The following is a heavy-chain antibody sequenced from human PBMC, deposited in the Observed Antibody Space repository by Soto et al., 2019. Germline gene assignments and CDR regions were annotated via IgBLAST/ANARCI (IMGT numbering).Heavy chain of an antibody. D-gene: IGHD3-3*01. Sequence: GGSLRLSCAASGFTFSSYSMNWVRQAPGKGLEWVSYISSSSSTIYYADSVKGRFTISRDNAKNSLYLQMNSLRAEDTAVYYCARGARIFGVVTVFDYWGQGTLVTVSS. CDR3: ARGARIFGVVTVFDY. V-gene: IGHV3-48*01. CDR1: GFTFSSYS. CDR2: ISSSSSTI. J-gene: IGHJ4*02.